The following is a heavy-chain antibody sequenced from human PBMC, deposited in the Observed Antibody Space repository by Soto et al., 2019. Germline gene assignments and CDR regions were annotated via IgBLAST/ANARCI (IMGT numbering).Heavy chain of an antibody. V-gene: IGHV3-30*18. CDR2: ISYDGSNK. Sequence: QVQLVESGGGVVQPGRSLRLSCAASGFTFSSYGMHWVRQAPGKGLEWVAVISYDGSNKYYADSVKGRFTISRDNSKNTLYLQMNSLRAEDTAVYYCAKDSSGWYLGYYYYGMDVWGQWTTVTVSS. CDR1: GFTFSSYG. D-gene: IGHD6-19*01. CDR3: AKDSSGWYLGYYYYGMDV. J-gene: IGHJ6*02.